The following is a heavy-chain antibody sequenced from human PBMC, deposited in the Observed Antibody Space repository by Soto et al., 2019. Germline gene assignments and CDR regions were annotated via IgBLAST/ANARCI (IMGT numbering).Heavy chain of an antibody. CDR1: GGSISSGGYY. CDR2: IYYSGST. D-gene: IGHD2-2*01. CDR3: ASGVRCSSTSCYRLGYFQH. Sequence: SSETLSLTCTVSGGSISSGGYYWSWIRQHPGKGLEWIGYIYYSGSTYYNPSLKSRVTISVDTSKNQFSLKLSSVTAADTAVYYCASGVRCSSTSCYRLGYFQHWGQGTLVTVSS. V-gene: IGHV4-31*03. J-gene: IGHJ1*01.